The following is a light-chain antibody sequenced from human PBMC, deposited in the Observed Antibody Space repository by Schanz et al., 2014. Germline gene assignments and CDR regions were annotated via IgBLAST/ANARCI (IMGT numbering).Light chain of an antibody. Sequence: DIVLTQSPGTLSLSPGETATLSCRASQSVSNNYIAWYQQKGGQAPRLLIYVASIRATGIPARFSGSGSGTEFTLTISSLQSEDFAVYYCQQYNNWPPVYTFGQGTKLEIK. V-gene: IGKV3D-15*01. J-gene: IGKJ2*01. CDR2: VAS. CDR3: QQYNNWPPVYT. CDR1: QSVSNN.